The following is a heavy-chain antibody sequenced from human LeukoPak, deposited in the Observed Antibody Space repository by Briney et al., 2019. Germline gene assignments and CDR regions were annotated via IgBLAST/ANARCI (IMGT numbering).Heavy chain of an antibody. Sequence: GGSLRLSCAASGFTFSNYAMHWVRQAPGKGLEWVAVISYDGSNKYYADSVKGRFTISRDNSKNTLYLQMNSLRAEDTAVYYCARDRTRGGKSYYFDYWGQGTLVTVSS. CDR1: GFTFSNYA. CDR2: ISYDGSNK. J-gene: IGHJ4*02. V-gene: IGHV3-30*04. CDR3: ARDRTRGGKSYYFDY. D-gene: IGHD3-10*01.